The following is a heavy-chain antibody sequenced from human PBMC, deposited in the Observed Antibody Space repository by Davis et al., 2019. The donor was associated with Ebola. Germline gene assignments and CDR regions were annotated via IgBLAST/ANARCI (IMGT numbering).Heavy chain of an antibody. CDR3: ARHHYMRIDY. CDR2: INQDGSEK. CDR1: GFTFSGHW. J-gene: IGHJ4*02. V-gene: IGHV3-7*03. D-gene: IGHD4-11*01. Sequence: GESLKISCAASGFTFSGHWMTWVRQAPGKGLEWVANINQDGSEKNYADSVKGRFTISRDNAKSSLYVYMNSLRGDDTAVYYCARHHYMRIDYWGQGSVVTVSS.